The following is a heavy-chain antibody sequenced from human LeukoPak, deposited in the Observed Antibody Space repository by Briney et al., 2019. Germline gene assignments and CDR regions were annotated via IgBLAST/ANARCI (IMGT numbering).Heavy chain of an antibody. CDR2: ISGSGGST. CDR1: GGSISSSSYY. Sequence: ETLSLTCTVSGGSISSSSYYWGWIRQPPGKGLEWVSAISGSGGSTYYADSVKGRFTISRDNSKNTLYLQMNSLRAEDTAVYYCADIDTAMVHFDYWGQGTLVTVSS. CDR3: ADIDTAMVHFDY. V-gene: IGHV3-23*01. D-gene: IGHD5-18*01. J-gene: IGHJ4*02.